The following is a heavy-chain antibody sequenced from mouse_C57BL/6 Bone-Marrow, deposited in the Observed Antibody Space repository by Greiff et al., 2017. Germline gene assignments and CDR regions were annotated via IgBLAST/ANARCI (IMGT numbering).Heavy chain of an antibody. CDR3: ARSDYGSSPHWYFDV. CDR1: GYTFTDYY. Sequence: VQLQQSGPELVKPGASVKISCKASGYTFTDYYMNWVKQSHGKSLEWIGDINPNNGGTSYNQKFKGKATLTVDKSSSTAYMELRSLTSEDSAVYYCARSDYGSSPHWYFDVWGTGTTVTVSS. CDR2: INPNNGGT. D-gene: IGHD1-1*01. V-gene: IGHV1-26*01. J-gene: IGHJ1*03.